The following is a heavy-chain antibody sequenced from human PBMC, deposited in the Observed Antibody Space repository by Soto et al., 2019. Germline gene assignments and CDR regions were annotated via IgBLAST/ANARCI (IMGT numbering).Heavy chain of an antibody. CDR1: GFTFSSYG. D-gene: IGHD3-22*01. CDR2: ISYDGSNK. Sequence: GGSLRLSCAASGFTFSSYGMHWVRQAPGKGLEWVAIISYDGSNKYYADSVKGRFTVSRDNSKNTLYVEMNSLRAEDTAVYYCAKDQTQPYYDSSVYPGPLDYWGQGTLVTVSS. J-gene: IGHJ4*02. V-gene: IGHV3-30*18. CDR3: AKDQTQPYYDSSVYPGPLDY.